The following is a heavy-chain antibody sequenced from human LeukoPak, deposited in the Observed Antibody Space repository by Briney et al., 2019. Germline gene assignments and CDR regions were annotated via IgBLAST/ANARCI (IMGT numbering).Heavy chain of an antibody. V-gene: IGHV4-34*01. CDR1: GGSFSGYY. D-gene: IGHD6-25*01. J-gene: IGHJ6*02. CDR2: INHSGST. Sequence: PSETLSLTCAVYGGSFSGYYWSWIRQPPGKGLEWIGEINHSGSTNYNPSLKSRVTISVDTSKNQFSLKLSSVTAADTAVYYCASLIAAGGYYYYGMDVWGQGTTVTVSS. CDR3: ASLIAAGGYYYYGMDV.